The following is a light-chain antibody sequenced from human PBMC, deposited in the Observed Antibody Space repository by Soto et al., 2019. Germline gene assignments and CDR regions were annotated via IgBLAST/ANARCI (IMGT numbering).Light chain of an antibody. V-gene: IGLV1-51*01. CDR3: GTWDSSLSTGL. CDR2: DNN. J-gene: IGLJ2*01. Sequence: QSLLTQAPSVSAAPGQKFTISCSGSTFNIGNNFVSWYQQLPGTAPKLLIYDNNKRPSGIPDRFSGSKSGTSATLGITGLQTGDEADYYCGTWDSSLSTGLFGGGTKVTVL. CDR1: TFNIGNNF.